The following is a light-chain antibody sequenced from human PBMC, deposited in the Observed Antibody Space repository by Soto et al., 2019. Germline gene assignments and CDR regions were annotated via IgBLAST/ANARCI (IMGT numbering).Light chain of an antibody. CDR1: QGISNY. Sequence: DIQMTQSPSSLSASVGDRVTITCRASQGISNYLAWYQQKPGKAPKLLIYGASTLDSGVPSRFSGTGSGTDFILTISRLHPEDVANYYCQKYNSAPRAFGPGTKVDIK. J-gene: IGKJ3*01. CDR3: QKYNSAPRA. CDR2: GAS. V-gene: IGKV1-27*01.